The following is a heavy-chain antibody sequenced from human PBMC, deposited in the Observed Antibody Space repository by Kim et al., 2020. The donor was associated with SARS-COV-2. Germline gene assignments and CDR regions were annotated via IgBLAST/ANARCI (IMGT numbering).Heavy chain of an antibody. D-gene: IGHD6-13*01. CDR3: VKVPYSSSWYGYFQH. Sequence: DSVKGRCTISRDNSKNTLYLQMSSLRAEDTAVYYCVKVPYSSSWYGYFQHWGQGTLVTVSS. V-gene: IGHV3-64D*09. J-gene: IGHJ1*01.